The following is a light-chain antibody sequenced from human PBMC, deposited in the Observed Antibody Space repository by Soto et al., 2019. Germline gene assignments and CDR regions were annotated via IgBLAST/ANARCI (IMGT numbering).Light chain of an antibody. CDR1: QSVGSSY. Sequence: PGERATLSCRASQSVGSSYLAWYQQKPGQAPRLLMFGTSNRATGIPDRFSGSGSGTDFTLTIKSLEPEDFAVYYCQQYGSSPSITFGQGTRREIK. CDR2: GTS. CDR3: QQYGSSPSIT. J-gene: IGKJ5*01. V-gene: IGKV3-20*01.